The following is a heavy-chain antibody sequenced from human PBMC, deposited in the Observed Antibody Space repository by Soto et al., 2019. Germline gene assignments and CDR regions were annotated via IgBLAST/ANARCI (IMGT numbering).Heavy chain of an antibody. V-gene: IGHV3-30-3*01. D-gene: IGHD6-19*01. CDR3: ARDLSPLGGWYGWFDP. J-gene: IGHJ5*02. CDR2: ISYDGSNK. CDR1: GFTFSSYA. Sequence: QVQLVESGGGVVQPGRSLRLSCAASGFTFSSYAMHWVRQAPGKGLEWVAVISYDGSNKYYADSVKGRFTISRDNSKNTLYLQMNSLRAEDTAVYYCARDLSPLGGWYGWFDPWGQGTLVTVSS.